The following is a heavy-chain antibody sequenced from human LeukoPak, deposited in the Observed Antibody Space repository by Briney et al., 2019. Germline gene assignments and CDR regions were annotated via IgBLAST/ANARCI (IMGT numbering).Heavy chain of an antibody. V-gene: IGHV3-53*01. D-gene: IGHD3-3*01. J-gene: IGHJ4*02. CDR1: GFTVSSNY. Sequence: GGSLRLSCAASGFTVSSNYMSWVRQAPGKGLEWVSVIYSGGSTYYADSVKGRFTISRDNSKNTLYLQMNSLRAEDTAVYYCASLSSPRDLWSGYSDYWGQGTLVTVSS. CDR3: ASLSSPRDLWSGYSDY. CDR2: IYSGGST.